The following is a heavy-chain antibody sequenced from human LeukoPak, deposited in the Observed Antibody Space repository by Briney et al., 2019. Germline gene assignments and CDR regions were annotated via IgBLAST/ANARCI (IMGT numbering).Heavy chain of an antibody. CDR1: GFTFSTYA. J-gene: IGHJ4*02. D-gene: IGHD2-2*01. V-gene: IGHV3-64*02. Sequence: GGSLRLSCAASGFTFSTYAMHWVRQAPGKGLEYVSAISTNGDSTYYADSVKGRFTISRDNSKNTLFLRMGSLRADDMAVYYCARWGSTSCYDYWGQGTLVTVSS. CDR3: ARWGSTSCYDY. CDR2: ISTNGDST.